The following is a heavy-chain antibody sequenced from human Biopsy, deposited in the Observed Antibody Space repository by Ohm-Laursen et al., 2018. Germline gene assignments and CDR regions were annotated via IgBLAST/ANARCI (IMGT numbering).Heavy chain of an antibody. CDR1: GGSISSFY. CDR3: ARRGSGGRSFDH. CDR2: IPDSGST. D-gene: IGHD2-15*01. J-gene: IGHJ4*02. Sequence: TLSLTWAVSGGSISSFYWTWIRQPPGKGPEWIGDIPDSGSTNYKPSLKSRVIISVDTSKNQFSLNLSSVTAADTAVYYCARRGSGGRSFDHWGQGTLVTVSS. V-gene: IGHV4-59*08.